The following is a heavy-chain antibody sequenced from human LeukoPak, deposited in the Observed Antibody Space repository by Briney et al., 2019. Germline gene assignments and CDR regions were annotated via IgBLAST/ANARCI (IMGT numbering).Heavy chain of an antibody. CDR3: ARGRYSSSSGDY. D-gene: IGHD6-6*01. V-gene: IGHV4-59*01. CDR2: IYYSGST. Sequence: SETLSLICTVSGGSISSYYWNWIRQPPGKGLEWIGYIYYSGSTNYNPSLKSRVTISVDTSKNQFSLKLSSVTAADTAVYYCARGRYSSSSGDYWGQGTLVTVSS. J-gene: IGHJ4*02. CDR1: GGSISSYY.